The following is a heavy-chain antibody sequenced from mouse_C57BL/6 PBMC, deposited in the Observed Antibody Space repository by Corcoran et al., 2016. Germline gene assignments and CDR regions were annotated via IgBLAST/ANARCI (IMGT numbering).Heavy chain of an antibody. Sequence: EVQLQQSGPELVKPGDSVKISCKASGYTFTDYYMNWVKQSHGKSLEWIGDINPNNGGTSYNQKFKGKATLTVYKSSSTAYMELRSLTSEDSAVYYCARYYSKGFDYSGQGTTLTVSS. V-gene: IGHV1-26*01. CDR2: INPNNGGT. CDR3: ARYYSKGFDY. CDR1: GYTFTDYY. J-gene: IGHJ2*01. D-gene: IGHD2-5*01.